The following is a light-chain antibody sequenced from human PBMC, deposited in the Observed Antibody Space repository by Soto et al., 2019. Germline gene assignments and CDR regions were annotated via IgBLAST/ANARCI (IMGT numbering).Light chain of an antibody. Sequence: DIQMTQSPSTLSASVGDRVTITCRASQSISSWLAWYQQKPGKAPKLLVYKASSLESGVPSRFSGSGSGTEFTLTISSLQPDDFATYYCQQYNSYSRWTCGQGTKVDIK. J-gene: IGKJ1*01. CDR2: KAS. CDR3: QQYNSYSRWT. V-gene: IGKV1-5*03. CDR1: QSISSW.